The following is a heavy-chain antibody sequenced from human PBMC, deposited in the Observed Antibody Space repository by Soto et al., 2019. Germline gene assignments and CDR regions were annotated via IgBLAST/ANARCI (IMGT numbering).Heavy chain of an antibody. CDR1: GGSISGYF. J-gene: IGHJ6*02. CDR2: MYNTGST. CDR3: ARLKGYCISTNCHGYYGMDV. V-gene: IGHV4-59*08. Sequence: TLSLTCTVAGGSISGYFWSWIGQPTGKGLEWIGYMYNTGSTVYNPSLKSRLIISVDTSQNQVSLKLASVTAADTAVYYCARLKGYCISTNCHGYYGMDVWGQGTTVTVSS. D-gene: IGHD2-2*01.